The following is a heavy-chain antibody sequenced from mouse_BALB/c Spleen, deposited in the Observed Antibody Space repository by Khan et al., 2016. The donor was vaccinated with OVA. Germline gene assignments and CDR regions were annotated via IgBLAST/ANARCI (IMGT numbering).Heavy chain of an antibody. Sequence: EVELVESGGGLVQPGGSRKLSCAASGFTFRDYGMAWVRQAPGKGPEWVAFISNLAYSIYYSDIVTGRFTVSRENAKNTLYLEMSSLRSEDTAMYYCARSWTMDYWGQGTSVTVSS. CDR2: ISNLAYSI. CDR3: ARSWTMDY. CDR1: GFTFRDYG. V-gene: IGHV5-15*02. J-gene: IGHJ4*01.